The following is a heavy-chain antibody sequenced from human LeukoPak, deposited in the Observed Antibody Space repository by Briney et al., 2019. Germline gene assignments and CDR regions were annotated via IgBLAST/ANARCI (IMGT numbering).Heavy chain of an antibody. CDR1: GFSFSGYS. V-gene: IGHV3-48*01. Sequence: GSLRLSCAASGFSFSGYSMNWVRQAPGRGLEWISYISSGSRTIFYADSVKGRFTISRDNAKNSLYLLMNSLRADDTAVYYCARESITGDRDFDYWGQGTLITVSS. CDR3: ARESITGDRDFDY. D-gene: IGHD7-27*01. J-gene: IGHJ4*02. CDR2: ISSGSRTI.